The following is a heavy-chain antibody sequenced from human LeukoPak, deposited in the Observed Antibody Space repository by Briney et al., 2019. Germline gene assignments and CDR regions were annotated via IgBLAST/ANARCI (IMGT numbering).Heavy chain of an antibody. CDR3: AREGRPSYRRYYYMDV. CDR2: INSDGSST. CDR1: GFTFSNSA. D-gene: IGHD3-16*02. V-gene: IGHV3-74*01. J-gene: IGHJ6*03. Sequence: GGSLRLSCAASGFTFSNSAMSWVRQAPGKGLVWVSRINSDGSSTSYADSVKGRSTISRDNAKNTLYLQMDSLRAEDTAVYYCAREGRPSYRRYYYMDVWGKGTTVTVSS.